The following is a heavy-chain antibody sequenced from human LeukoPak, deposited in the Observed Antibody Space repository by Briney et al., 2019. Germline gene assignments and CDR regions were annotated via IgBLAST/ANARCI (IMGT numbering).Heavy chain of an antibody. J-gene: IGHJ3*02. V-gene: IGHV4-39*01. Sequence: TTSETLSLTCTVSGGSISSSSYYWGWIRQPPGKGLEWIGSIYYSGGTYYNPSLKSRVTISVDTSKNQFSLKLSSVTAADTAVYYCRGVRTGYPRGYAFDIWGQGTMVTVSS. CDR2: IYYSGGT. D-gene: IGHD1-14*01. CDR3: RGVRTGYPRGYAFDI. CDR1: GGSISSSSYY.